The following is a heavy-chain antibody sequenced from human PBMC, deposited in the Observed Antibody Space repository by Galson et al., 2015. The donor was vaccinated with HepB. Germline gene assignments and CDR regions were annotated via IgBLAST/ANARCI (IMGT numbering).Heavy chain of an antibody. D-gene: IGHD3-16*01. CDR3: AIRGSTSKYFVN. Sequence: SVKVSCKASGDTFNYYAIEWVRQAPGQGLEWMGRILPVIGVTDYAQKFQVRVTLTADKSTTTAYMELSSLNSEDTAVYYCAIRGSTSKYFVNWGQRTQVIVSS. J-gene: IGHJ4*02. CDR1: GDTFNYYA. CDR2: ILPVIGVT. V-gene: IGHV1-69*04.